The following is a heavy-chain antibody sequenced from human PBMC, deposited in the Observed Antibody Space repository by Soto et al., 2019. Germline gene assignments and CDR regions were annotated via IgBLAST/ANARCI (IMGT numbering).Heavy chain of an antibody. CDR3: ARFVGHMVRGDNWFDP. D-gene: IGHD3-10*01. CDR1: GGSISSGGYY. Sequence: QVQLQESGPGLVKPSQTLSLTCTVSGGSISSGGYYWSWIRQHPGKGLEWIGYIYYSGSTYYNPSLKSRVTISVATSKNQFSLKLSSVTAADTAVYYCARFVGHMVRGDNWFDPWGQGTLVTVSS. CDR2: IYYSGST. V-gene: IGHV4-31*03. J-gene: IGHJ5*02.